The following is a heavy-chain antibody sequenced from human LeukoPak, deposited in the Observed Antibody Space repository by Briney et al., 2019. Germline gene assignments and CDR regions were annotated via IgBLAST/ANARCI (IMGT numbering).Heavy chain of an antibody. Sequence: GGSLRLSCAASGFTFSSYGMHWVRQAPGKGLEGVALISFDGSKKYYADSVKGRFTISRDNSKNTLYLHMISLRAEDTAVFYCAHDLFPYCGGDCYSGGDWGQGTLVTVSS. CDR2: ISFDGSKK. V-gene: IGHV3-30*18. D-gene: IGHD2-21*02. CDR3: AHDLFPYCGGDCYSGGD. J-gene: IGHJ4*02. CDR1: GFTFSSYG.